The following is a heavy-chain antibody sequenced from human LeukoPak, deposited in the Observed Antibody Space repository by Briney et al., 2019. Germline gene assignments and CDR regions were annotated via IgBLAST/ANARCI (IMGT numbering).Heavy chain of an antibody. CDR3: ARAGSHWHYVY. Sequence: GGSLRLSCAASGFTFSSYSMNWVRQAPGKGLEWVSSISSSSSYIYYADSVKGRFTISRDNAKNSLSLQMNSLRVEDTAVYYCARAGSHWHYVYWGQGTVVTVSS. J-gene: IGHJ4*02. V-gene: IGHV3-21*01. D-gene: IGHD3-10*01. CDR2: ISSSSSYI. CDR1: GFTFSSYS.